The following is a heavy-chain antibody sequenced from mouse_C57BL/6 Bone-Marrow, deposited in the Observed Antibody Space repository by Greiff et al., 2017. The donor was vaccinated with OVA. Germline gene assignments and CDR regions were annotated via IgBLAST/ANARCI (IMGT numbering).Heavy chain of an antibody. Sequence: VMLQQSGPELVKPGGSVKLSCTASGYAFSSSWMNWVKQRPGKGLEWVGRICPGDGDTNYTGKFKGKATLTADKSSSTAYMQLSSLTSEDSAVYFCARGGNYVRFAYWGQGTLVTVSA. CDR1: GYAFSSSW. CDR3: ARGGNYVRFAY. V-gene: IGHV1-82*01. D-gene: IGHD2-1*01. J-gene: IGHJ3*01. CDR2: ICPGDGDT.